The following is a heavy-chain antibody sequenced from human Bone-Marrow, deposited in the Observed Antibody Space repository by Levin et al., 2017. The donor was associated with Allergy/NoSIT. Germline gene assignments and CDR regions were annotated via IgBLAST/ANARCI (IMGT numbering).Heavy chain of an antibody. CDR3: ARESVTAYWYFDL. J-gene: IGHJ2*01. D-gene: IGHD4-17*01. CDR2: ISSSSSYI. V-gene: IGHV3-21*01. Sequence: GGSLRLSCAASGFTFSSYSMNWVRQAPGKGLEWVSSISSSSSYIYYADSVKGRFTISRDNAKNSLYLQMNSLRAEDTAVYYCARESVTAYWYFDLWGRGTLVTVSS. CDR1: GFTFSSYS.